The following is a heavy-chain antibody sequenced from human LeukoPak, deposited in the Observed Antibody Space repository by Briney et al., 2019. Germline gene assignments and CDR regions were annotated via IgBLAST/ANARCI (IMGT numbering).Heavy chain of an antibody. D-gene: IGHD4-17*01. J-gene: IGHJ4*02. CDR1: RFTSSNAW. Sequence: PGGSLILSCAASRFTSSNAWMSWVRQAPGRGLGWVGHTKSKTDGGTTDYAAPVKGRFTISRDDSKNTLYLQMNSLRTEDTAVYYCTTDRDYGDYPEYYFDYWGQGTLVTVSS. CDR2: TKSKTDGGTT. CDR3: TTDRDYGDYPEYYFDY. V-gene: IGHV3-15*01.